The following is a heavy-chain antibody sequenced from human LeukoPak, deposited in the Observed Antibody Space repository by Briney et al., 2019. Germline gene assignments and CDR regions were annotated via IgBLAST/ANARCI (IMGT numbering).Heavy chain of an antibody. V-gene: IGHV4-61*01. CDR3: AREAECSGGSCYSYGWFDP. CDR2: ISYSGSA. D-gene: IGHD2-15*01. J-gene: IGHJ5*02. CDR1: GGSVSSGLNK. Sequence: SQTLSLTCTVSGGSVSSGLNKWSWIRQPPGKELEWIGDISYSGSASYNPSLRSRVTISLDTSTNQFSLTLGSVTAADTAVYYCAREAECSGGSCYSYGWFDPWGQGTQVIVSS.